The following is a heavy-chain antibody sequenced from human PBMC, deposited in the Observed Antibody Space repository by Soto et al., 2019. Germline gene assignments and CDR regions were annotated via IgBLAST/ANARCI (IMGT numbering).Heavy chain of an antibody. V-gene: IGHV1-69*06. CDR1: GGTFSSYA. CDR3: ARGIVVVPAAPTYYGMDV. CDR2: IIPIFGTA. J-gene: IGHJ6*02. D-gene: IGHD2-2*01. Sequence: QVQLVQSGAEVKKPGSSVKVSCTASGGTFSSYAISWVRQAPGQGLEWMGGIIPIFGTANYAQKFQGRVTITADKSTSTAYMELSSLRSEDTAVYYCARGIVVVPAAPTYYGMDVWGQGTTVTVSS.